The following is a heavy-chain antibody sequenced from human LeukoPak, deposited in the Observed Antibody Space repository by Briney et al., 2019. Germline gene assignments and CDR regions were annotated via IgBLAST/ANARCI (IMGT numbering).Heavy chain of an antibody. Sequence: GGSLRLSCVASGITFRSYGMHWVRQAPGKGLESVAFIRYDGHNKYYADSVKGRFTISRDNSNNTLFLQMNSLRPEDTAVYFCAKDRSWGLTSAEYWGQGTLVTVSS. D-gene: IGHD7-27*01. J-gene: IGHJ4*02. V-gene: IGHV3-30*02. CDR1: GITFRSYG. CDR3: AKDRSWGLTSAEY. CDR2: IRYDGHNK.